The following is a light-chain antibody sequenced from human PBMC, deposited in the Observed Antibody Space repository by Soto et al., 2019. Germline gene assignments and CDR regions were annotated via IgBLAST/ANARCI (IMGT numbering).Light chain of an antibody. V-gene: IGLV2-14*01. CDR1: SSDVGGYNY. CDR2: DVS. CDR3: SSYTSSSTLLYV. Sequence: QSALTQPASVSGSPGQSVTISCTGTSSDVGGYNYVSWYQQHPGKAPKLMIYDVSIRTSGVSNRFSGSKSGNTASLNISGLQAEDEADYYCSSYTSSSTLLYVFGTGTKVTVL. J-gene: IGLJ1*01.